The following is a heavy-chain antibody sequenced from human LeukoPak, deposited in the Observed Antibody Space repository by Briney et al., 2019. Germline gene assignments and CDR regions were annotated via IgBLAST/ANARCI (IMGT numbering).Heavy chain of an antibody. CDR1: GYSLTTSAMG. D-gene: IGHD3-3*01. Sequence: SGPTLVHPTQTLTLTCTFSGYSLTTSAMGVAWIRHPQGKALEWLALIYWYDDKRGGQSLMSRITITKDTSNNQVVLTMNIMDPVDTVTYYCARHGPASGISVLRFLEWLLSEFDPWGEGTVVTVFS. CDR2: IYWYDDK. J-gene: IGHJ5*02. V-gene: IGHV2-5*05. CDR3: ARHGPASGISVLRFLEWLLSEFDP.